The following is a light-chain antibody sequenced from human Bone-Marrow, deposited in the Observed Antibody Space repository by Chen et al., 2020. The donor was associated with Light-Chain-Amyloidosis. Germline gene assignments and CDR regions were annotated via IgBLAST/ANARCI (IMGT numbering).Light chain of an antibody. Sequence: SYELTQPPSVSVPPGQTARITCPGDDLPTEYADWYQQKPAQAPVLVIHGDTERPSGISERFSGSSAGTTATLTIGRVHAEDEADDHCQSADSSGTYEVIFDGGTKLTVL. CDR2: GDT. CDR3: QSADSSGTYEVI. V-gene: IGLV3-25*03. J-gene: IGLJ2*01. CDR1: DLPTEY.